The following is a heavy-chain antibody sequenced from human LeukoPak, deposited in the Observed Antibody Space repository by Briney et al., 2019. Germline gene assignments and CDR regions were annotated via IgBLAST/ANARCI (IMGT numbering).Heavy chain of an antibody. Sequence: ETLSLTCTVSGGSISSSSYYWGWIRQPPGKGLEWVSVIYSGGSTYYADSVKGRFTISRDNSKNTLYLQMNSLRAEDTAVYYCARARPLGYFDYWGQGTLVTVSS. D-gene: IGHD6-6*01. V-gene: IGHV3-66*01. CDR1: GGSISSSSYY. J-gene: IGHJ4*02. CDR2: IYSGGST. CDR3: ARARPLGYFDY.